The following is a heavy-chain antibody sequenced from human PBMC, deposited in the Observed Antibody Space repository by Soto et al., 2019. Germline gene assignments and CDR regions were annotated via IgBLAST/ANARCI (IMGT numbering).Heavy chain of an antibody. D-gene: IGHD3-10*01. CDR1: GYTFTGYY. Sequence: QVQLVQSGAEVKKPGASVKVSCKASGYTFTGYYMHWVRQAPGQGLEWMGWINPNSGGTNYAQKFQGRVTMTRDTSISTAYMELSRLRSDDTAVYYCARGSYVYGSGSYNWFDPWGQGTLVTVSS. V-gene: IGHV1-2*02. J-gene: IGHJ5*02. CDR3: ARGSYVYGSGSYNWFDP. CDR2: INPNSGGT.